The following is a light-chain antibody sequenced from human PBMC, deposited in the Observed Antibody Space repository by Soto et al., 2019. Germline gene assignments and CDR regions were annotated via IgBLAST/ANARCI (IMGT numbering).Light chain of an antibody. CDR2: EAS. CDR1: QSISNW. Sequence: DIQMTQSPSTLSASVGDRVTITCRASQSISNWLAWYQQKPGKTPKLLIYEASNLESGVPSRFSGSGSGTEFTLTIRRLQPDDFATYYCQQYNNSFGQGTKVDIK. V-gene: IGKV1-5*03. J-gene: IGKJ2*01. CDR3: QQYNNS.